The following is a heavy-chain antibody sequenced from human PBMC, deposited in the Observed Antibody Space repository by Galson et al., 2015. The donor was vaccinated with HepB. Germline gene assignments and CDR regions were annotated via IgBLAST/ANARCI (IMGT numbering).Heavy chain of an antibody. D-gene: IGHD2-15*01. CDR1: GYTFSTYS. J-gene: IGHJ5*02. V-gene: IGHV1-18*01. CDR2: ISPDNRDT. CDR3: ARGALVGALGGTQNNWFDP. Sequence: SVKVSCKASGYTFSTYSITWVRQAPGQGLEWMGWISPDNRDTNYARKVQGRVTMTTDTFTSTAYMELRSLRSDDTAVYYCARGALVGALGGTQNNWFDPWVQGTLVTVSS.